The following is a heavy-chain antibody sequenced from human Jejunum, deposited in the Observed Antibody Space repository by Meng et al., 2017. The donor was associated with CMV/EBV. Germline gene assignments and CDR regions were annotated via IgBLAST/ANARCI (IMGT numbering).Heavy chain of an antibody. CDR2: MNPNRGTT. V-gene: IGHV1-8*01. D-gene: IGHD6-19*01. CDR1: GYTFTSYD. J-gene: IGHJ4*02. CDR3: ATGVADFEY. Sequence: QVQLGQPGAEVKKPGASVKVSCKASGYTFTSYDINWVRQGTGQGLEWMGWMNPNRGTTGYAQKFQGRVTMTRNISKSTAYMDLSSLRSEDTAVYYCATGVADFEYWGQGTLVTVSS.